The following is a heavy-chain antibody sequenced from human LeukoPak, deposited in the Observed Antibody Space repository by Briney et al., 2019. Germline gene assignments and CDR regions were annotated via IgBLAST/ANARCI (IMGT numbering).Heavy chain of an antibody. D-gene: IGHD2-8*02. Sequence: SETLSLTCAVYGGSFSGYYRSWIRQPAGKGLEWIGRIYTSGSTNYNPSLKSRVTMSVDTSKNQFSLKLSSVTAADTAVYYCARVAGTGGVWYYYMDVWGKGTTVTVSS. CDR3: ARVAGTGGVWYYYMDV. CDR1: GGSFSGYY. V-gene: IGHV4-59*10. J-gene: IGHJ6*03. CDR2: IYTSGST.